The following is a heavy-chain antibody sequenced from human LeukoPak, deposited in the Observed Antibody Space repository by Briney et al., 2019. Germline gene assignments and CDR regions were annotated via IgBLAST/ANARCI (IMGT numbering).Heavy chain of an antibody. D-gene: IGHD2-2*01. CDR3: ARSYCSSTSCQDPFDP. V-gene: IGHV4-30-2*01. CDR1: GGSISSGDYS. Sequence: SETLSLTCAVSGGSISSGDYSWRWIRQPPGKGLEWIGYIYHSGSTYYNPSLKSRVTISVDRSKNQFSLKLSSVTAADTAVYYCARSYCSSTSCQDPFDPWGQGTLVTVSP. J-gene: IGHJ5*02. CDR2: IYHSGST.